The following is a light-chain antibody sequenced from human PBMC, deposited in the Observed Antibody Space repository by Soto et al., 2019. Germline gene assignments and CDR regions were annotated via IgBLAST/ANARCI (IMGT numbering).Light chain of an antibody. CDR2: IND. V-gene: IGLV1-44*01. J-gene: IGLJ1*01. CDR3: AAWDDSLNAL. Sequence: QSALTQAPSASGTPGQTVTISCSGSTSNIGSNTVNWYQQLSRSLIYINDQRPSGVPDRFSGSKSGTSASLAISGLQPEDEADYYCAAWDDSLNALFGTGTKVTVL. CDR1: TSNIGSNT.